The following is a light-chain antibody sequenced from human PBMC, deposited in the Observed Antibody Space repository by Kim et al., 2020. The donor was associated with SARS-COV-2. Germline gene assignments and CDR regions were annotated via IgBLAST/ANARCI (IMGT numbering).Light chain of an antibody. V-gene: IGKV3-15*01. CDR2: GAS. CDR3: QQYNNWPPLT. CDR1: QSVSSN. J-gene: IGKJ4*01. Sequence: EIVLTQSPATLSFSLGERATFSCRASQSVSSNLAWYQQKPGQAPRLLIYGASTRATGIPARFSGSGSGTEFTLTISSLQSEDFAVYYCQQYNNWPPLTFGGGTKVDIK.